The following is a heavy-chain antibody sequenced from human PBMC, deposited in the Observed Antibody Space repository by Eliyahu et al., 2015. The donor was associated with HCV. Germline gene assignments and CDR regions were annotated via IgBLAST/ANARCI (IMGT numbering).Heavy chain of an antibody. CDR3: TREEGFLKHFDWLLSDPLFDY. Sequence: XVXLVESGGGVVQPGXSLRLSCXASGFIFXSYTMHWVRQTPGKGXQWVALISYDGINKQYADAVKGRFTISRDNSNNTLFLQMDXLRPEDTAVYYCTREEGFLKHFDWLLSDPLFDYWGQGILVTVSS. V-gene: IGHV3-30-3*01. D-gene: IGHD3-9*01. CDR1: GFIFXSYT. J-gene: IGHJ4*02. CDR2: ISYDGINK.